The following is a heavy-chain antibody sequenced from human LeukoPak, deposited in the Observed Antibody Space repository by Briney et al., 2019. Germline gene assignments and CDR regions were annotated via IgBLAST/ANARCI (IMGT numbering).Heavy chain of an antibody. CDR1: GFTFSSYA. D-gene: IGHD3-22*01. V-gene: IGHV3-30-3*01. J-gene: IGHJ4*02. Sequence: GRSLRLSCAASGFTFSSYAMHWVRQAPGKGLEWVAVISYDGSNKYYADSVKGRFTISRDNSKNTLYLQMNSLRAEDTAVYYCARDQEGYYYDSSGYYVFDYWGQGTLVTVSS. CDR2: ISYDGSNK. CDR3: ARDQEGYYYDSSGYYVFDY.